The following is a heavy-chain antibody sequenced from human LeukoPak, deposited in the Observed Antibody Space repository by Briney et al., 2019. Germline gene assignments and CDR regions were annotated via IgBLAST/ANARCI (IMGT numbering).Heavy chain of an antibody. V-gene: IGHV4-39*01. CDR2: LYDGGRT. CDR3: ARQGWLQLQGYFDY. D-gene: IGHD5-24*01. J-gene: IGHJ4*02. CDR1: GGSISSSSYY. Sequence: PSETLSLPRSVSGGSISSSSYYGGWARPPRGGGLEWIGCLYDGGRTFYHPSLKGRVTIFGDTSKNRLSRKLSCVTAAHTAVYYCARQGWLQLQGYFDYWGQGTLVTVSS.